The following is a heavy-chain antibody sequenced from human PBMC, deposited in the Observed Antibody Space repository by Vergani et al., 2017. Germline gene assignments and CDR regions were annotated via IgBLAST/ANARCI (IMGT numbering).Heavy chain of an antibody. Sequence: EVQLVESGGGLVQPGRSLRLSCAASGFTFDDYAMHWVRQAPGKGLEWVSGISWNSGSIGYADSVKGRLTISRDNAKNSLYLQMNSLRAEDTALYYCAKDIRHWGQGTLVTVSS. CDR1: GFTFDDYA. J-gene: IGHJ4*02. CDR3: AKDIRH. V-gene: IGHV3-9*01. CDR2: ISWNSGSI. D-gene: IGHD3-10*01.